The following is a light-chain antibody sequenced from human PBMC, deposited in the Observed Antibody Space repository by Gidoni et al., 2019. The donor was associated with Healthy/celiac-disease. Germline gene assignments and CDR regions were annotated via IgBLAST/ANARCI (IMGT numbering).Light chain of an antibody. J-gene: IGKJ5*01. CDR3: QQYGSSSIT. V-gene: IGKV3-20*01. Sequence: DNVLTQSPGTLSLSPGERATFSCRPSQSASSSYLACYQQKPGQAPRLLIYGASSRATGIPDRFSGSGSGTDFTLTISRLEPEDFAVYYCQQYGSSSITFGQGTRLEIK. CDR1: QSASSSY. CDR2: GAS.